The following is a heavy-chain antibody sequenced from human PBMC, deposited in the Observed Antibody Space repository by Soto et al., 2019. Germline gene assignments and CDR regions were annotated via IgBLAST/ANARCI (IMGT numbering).Heavy chain of an antibody. D-gene: IGHD5-12*01. CDR2: TYYRSKWYN. CDR1: GDSVPSNSAA. V-gene: IGHV6-1*01. Sequence: SQTLSLTCAISGDSVPSNSAAWSWIRQSPSRGLEWLGRTYYRSKWYNNYAVSVKSRITISPDTSKNQFSLQLNSVTPGDTAVYYCARDRLGDGYNDYWGQGTLVTVSS. J-gene: IGHJ4*02. CDR3: ARDRLGDGYNDY.